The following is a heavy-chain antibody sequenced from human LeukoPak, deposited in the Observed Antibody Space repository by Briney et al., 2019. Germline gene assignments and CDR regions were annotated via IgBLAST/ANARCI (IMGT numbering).Heavy chain of an antibody. CDR2: ISSSSSYI. CDR3: ARGMYCSGGSCYGEYFQH. Sequence: AGGSLRLSCVASGFTFSSYSMNWVRQAPGKGLEWVSSISSSSSYIYYADSVKGRFTISRDNAKNSLYLQMNSLRAEDTAVYYCARGMYCSGGSCYGEYFQHWGQGTLVTVSS. CDR1: GFTFSSYS. V-gene: IGHV3-21*01. D-gene: IGHD2-15*01. J-gene: IGHJ1*01.